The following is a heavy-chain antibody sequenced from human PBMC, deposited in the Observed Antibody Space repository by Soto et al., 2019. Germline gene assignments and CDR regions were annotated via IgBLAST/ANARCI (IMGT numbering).Heavy chain of an antibody. J-gene: IGHJ4*02. CDR3: AKALGTALYSSGPYYFDY. V-gene: IGHV3-23*01. CDR2: ISGSGGST. CDR1: GFTFSSYA. Sequence: EVQLLESGGGLVQPGGSLRLSCAASGFTFSSYAMSWVRQAPGKGLEWVSAISGSGGSTYYADSVKGRFTISRDNSKNTLYLQMNSLRAEDTAVYYCAKALGTALYSSGPYYFDYWGQGTLVTGSS. D-gene: IGHD6-19*01.